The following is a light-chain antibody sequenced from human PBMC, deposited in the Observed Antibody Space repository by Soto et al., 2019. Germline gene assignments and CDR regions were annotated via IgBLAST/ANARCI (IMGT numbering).Light chain of an antibody. J-gene: IGKJ5*01. CDR3: QQADSFPIT. Sequence: DVQMTQSPSCVAASVGDRFTISCRASEDINSRLAWYQQKTGNAPKXXIYAAFILQSGVPSRFSGYGYGTDFNLSISSLQTEDFATYYCQQADSFPITFGQGTRLEIK. V-gene: IGKV1-12*01. CDR1: EDINSR. CDR2: AAF.